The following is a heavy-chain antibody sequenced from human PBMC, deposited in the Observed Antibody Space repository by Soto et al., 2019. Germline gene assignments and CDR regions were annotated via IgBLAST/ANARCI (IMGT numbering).Heavy chain of an antibody. CDR2: INHSGYT. V-gene: IGHV4-34*01. J-gene: IGHJ4*02. CDR1: SGSFKDSY. D-gene: IGHD2-15*01. CDR3: ARAVVGPAYYFDP. Sequence: SETQSLTCAISSGSFKDSYWTWIRQPPGKGLEWIGEINHSGYTNSNPSLKSRVTISVDASKNQFSLNLSSVTAADTAVYYCARAVVGPAYYFDPWSQGTQVTVSS.